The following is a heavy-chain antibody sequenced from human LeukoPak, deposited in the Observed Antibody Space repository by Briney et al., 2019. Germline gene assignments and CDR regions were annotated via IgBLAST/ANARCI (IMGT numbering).Heavy chain of an antibody. Sequence: RPGGSLRLSCAASGFTFSSYAMHWVRQAPGKGLEWVAVISYDGSNKYYADSVKGRFTISRDNSKNTLYLQMSSLRAEDTAVYYCARFDSSGFWGQGTLVTVSS. D-gene: IGHD6-19*01. V-gene: IGHV3-30-3*01. CDR3: ARFDSSGF. J-gene: IGHJ4*02. CDR1: GFTFSSYA. CDR2: ISYDGSNK.